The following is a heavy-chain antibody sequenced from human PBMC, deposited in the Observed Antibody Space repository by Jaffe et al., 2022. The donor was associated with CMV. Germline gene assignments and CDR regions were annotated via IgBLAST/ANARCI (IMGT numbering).Heavy chain of an antibody. CDR3: ARETTVVTPRSWFDP. J-gene: IGHJ5*02. CDR2: INPSGGST. D-gene: IGHD4-17*01. V-gene: IGHV1-46*01. Sequence: QVQLVQSGAEVKKPGASVKVSCKASGYTFTSYYMHWVRQAPGQGLEWMGIINPSGGSTSYAQKFQGRVTMTRDTSTSTVYMELSSLRSEDTAVYYCARETTVVTPRSWFDPWGQGTLVTVSS. CDR1: GYTFTSYY.